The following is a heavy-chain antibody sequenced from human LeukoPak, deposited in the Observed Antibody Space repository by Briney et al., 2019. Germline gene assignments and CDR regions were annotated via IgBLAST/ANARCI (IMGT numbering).Heavy chain of an antibody. CDR2: INPSGGST. D-gene: IGHD6-13*01. CDR1: GYTFTSYY. J-gene: IGHJ4*02. CDR3: ARGSYPGIAAAGGFDY. V-gene: IGHV1-46*01. Sequence: ASVKVSCKASGYTFTSYYMHWVRQAPGQGLEWMGIINPSGGSTSYVQKFQGRVTMTRDMSTSTVYMELSSLRSEDTAVYYCARGSYPGIAAAGGFDYWGQGTLVTVSS.